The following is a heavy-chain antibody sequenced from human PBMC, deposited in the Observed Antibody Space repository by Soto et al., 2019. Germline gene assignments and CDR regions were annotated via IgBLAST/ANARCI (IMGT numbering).Heavy chain of an antibody. CDR1: GFPFSSYA. CDR2: ISGSGGRT. Sequence: EMQLLESGGGLVQPGGSLRLSCVASGFPFSSYAMSWVRQTPGKGLEWVSGISGSGGRTYYVDSVKGRFTISRDNSNNTLSLQMHSLRVEDTAVYFCAKGGYYSLFDIWGQGTMVTVSA. J-gene: IGHJ3*02. CDR3: AKGGYYSLFDI. V-gene: IGHV3-23*01. D-gene: IGHD3-16*01.